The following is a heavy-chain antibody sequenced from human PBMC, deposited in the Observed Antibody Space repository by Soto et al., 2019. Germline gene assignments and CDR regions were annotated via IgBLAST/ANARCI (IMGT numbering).Heavy chain of an antibody. V-gene: IGHV1-18*01. CDR3: ERDLGNKFKTYYFFWSGYPDPFFDY. CDR2: ISAYNGNT. CDR1: GYTFTSYG. J-gene: IGHJ4*02. D-gene: IGHD3-3*01. Sequence: ASVKVSCKASGYTFTSYGISWVRQAPGQGLEWMGRISAYNGNTNYAQKLQGRVTMTTDTSTSTAYMELRSLRSDDTAVYYCERDLGNKFKTYYFFWSGYPDPFFDYCGQGTLVTVSS.